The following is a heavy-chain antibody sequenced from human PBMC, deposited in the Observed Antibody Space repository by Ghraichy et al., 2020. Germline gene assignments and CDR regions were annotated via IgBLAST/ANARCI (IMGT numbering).Heavy chain of an antibody. CDR1: GGSISIDGFH. D-gene: IGHD1-14*01. J-gene: IGHJ4*02. CDR2: IYYGGSS. Sequence: SETLSLTCTVSGGSISIDGFHWSWIRQHPGKGLEWLGYIYYGGSSFYNPSLRSRLAISMDTSKNQFSLRLTSVTAADTAVYYCARTYKLWGQGTLVAVSS. V-gene: IGHV4-31*03. CDR3: ARTYKL.